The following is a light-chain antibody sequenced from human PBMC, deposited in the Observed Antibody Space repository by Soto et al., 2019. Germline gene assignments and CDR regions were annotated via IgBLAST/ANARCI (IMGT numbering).Light chain of an antibody. V-gene: IGKV3-20*01. CDR1: QSDSSSY. CDR3: QQYGSSPRT. CDR2: GAS. Sequence: EIVLTQSPGTLSLSPEERATLSCRASQSDSSSYLAWYQQKPGQAPRLLIYGASSRATGIPDRFSGSGSGTDFTLTISRLEPEDFAVYYCQQYGSSPRTFGQGAKVDIK. J-gene: IGKJ1*01.